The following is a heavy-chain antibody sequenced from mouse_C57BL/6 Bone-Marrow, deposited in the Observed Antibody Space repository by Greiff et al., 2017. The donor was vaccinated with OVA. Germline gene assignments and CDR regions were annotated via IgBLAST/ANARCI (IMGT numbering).Heavy chain of an antibody. V-gene: IGHV14-3*01. D-gene: IGHD3-2*02. CDR2: IDPANGNT. Sequence: VQLKASVAELVRPGASVKLSCTASGFNIKNTYMHWVKQRPEQGLEWIGRIDPANGNTKYAPKFQGKATITADTSSNPAYLQLSSLTSEVTAIYYCARWQLRLLAWFAYWGQGTLVTVSA. CDR1: GFNIKNTY. J-gene: IGHJ3*01. CDR3: ARWQLRLLAWFAY.